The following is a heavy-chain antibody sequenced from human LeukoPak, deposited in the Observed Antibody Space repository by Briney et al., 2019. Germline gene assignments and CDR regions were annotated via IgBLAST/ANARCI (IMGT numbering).Heavy chain of an antibody. V-gene: IGHV4-39*07. CDR1: GGSISSSSYY. D-gene: IGHD3-3*01. CDR3: ARGVMGYDFWSGDNWFDP. J-gene: IGHJ5*02. CDR2: SYYSGST. Sequence: PSETLSLTCTVSGGSISSSSYYWGWIRQPPGKGLEWIGSSYYSGSTYHNPSLKSRVTISVDTSKNQFSLKLSSVTAADTAVYYCARGVMGYDFWSGDNWFDPWGQGTLVTVSS.